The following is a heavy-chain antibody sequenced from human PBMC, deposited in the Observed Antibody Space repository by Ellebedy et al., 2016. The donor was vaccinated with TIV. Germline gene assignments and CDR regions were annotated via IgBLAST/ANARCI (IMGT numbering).Heavy chain of an antibody. Sequence: SETLSLXCTVSGGSISSSSYYWGWIRQPPGKGLEWIGSIYYSGSTYYNPSLKSRVTISVDTSKNQFSLKLSSVTAADTAVYYCASGTPSGYPPYYNYYYMDVWGKGTTVTVSS. D-gene: IGHD3-3*01. CDR3: ASGTPSGYPPYYNYYYMDV. V-gene: IGHV4-39*01. CDR1: GGSISSSSYY. CDR2: IYYSGST. J-gene: IGHJ6*03.